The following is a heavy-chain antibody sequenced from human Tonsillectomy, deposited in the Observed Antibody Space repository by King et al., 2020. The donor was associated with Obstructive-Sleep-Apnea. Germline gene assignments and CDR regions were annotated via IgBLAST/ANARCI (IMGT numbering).Heavy chain of an antibody. D-gene: IGHD2-2*01. CDR3: ARDEAVVVPAANYYYYGMDV. CDR1: GGSISSSSYY. J-gene: IGHJ6*02. V-gene: IGHV4-39*07. Sequence: QLQESGPGLVKPSETLSLTCTVSGGSISSSSYYWGWIRQPPGKGLEWIGSIYYSGSTYYNPSLKSRVTISVDTSKNQFSLKLSSATAADTAVYYCARDEAVVVPAANYYYYGMDVWGQGTTVTVSS. CDR2: IYYSGST.